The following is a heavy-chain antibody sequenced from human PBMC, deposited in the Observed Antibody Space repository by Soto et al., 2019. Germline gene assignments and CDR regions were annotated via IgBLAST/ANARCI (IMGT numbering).Heavy chain of an antibody. CDR1: GYSISSGYY. J-gene: IGHJ6*02. CDR3: ARDGKWELKLGYYYYGMDV. V-gene: IGHV4-38-2*02. CDR2: IYHSGST. Sequence: SETLSLTCAVSGYSISSGYYWGWILQPPGKGLEWIGSIYHSGSTYYNPSLKSRVTISVDTSKNQFSLKLSSVTAADTAVYYCARDGKWELKLGYYYYGMDVWGQGTTVTVSS. D-gene: IGHD1-26*01.